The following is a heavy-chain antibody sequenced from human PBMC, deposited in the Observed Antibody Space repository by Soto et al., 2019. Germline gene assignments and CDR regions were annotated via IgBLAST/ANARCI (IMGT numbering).Heavy chain of an antibody. V-gene: IGHV4-59*08. J-gene: IGHJ6*03. CDR2: IYYSGST. Sequence: SSETLSLTCTVSGGSISSYYWSWIRQPPGKGLEWIGYIYYSGSTNYNPSLKSRVTISVDTSKNQFSLKLSSVTAADTAVYYCARQNGYSSSWYQIEDYYYYYYMDVWGKGTTVTVSS. D-gene: IGHD6-13*01. CDR1: GGSISSYY. CDR3: ARQNGYSSSWYQIEDYYYYYYMDV.